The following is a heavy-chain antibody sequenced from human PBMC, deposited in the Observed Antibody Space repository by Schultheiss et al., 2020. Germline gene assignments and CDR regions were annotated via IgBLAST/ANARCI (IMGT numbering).Heavy chain of an antibody. V-gene: IGHV3-73*01. Sequence: GGSLRLSCAASGFTFSGSAMHWVRQASGKGLEWVGRIRSKANSYATAYAASVKGRFTISRDDSKNTAYLQMKSLKTEDTAVYYCTRHSSPNPRSYSSGQEYYYYGMDVWGQGTTVTVSS. J-gene: IGHJ6*02. D-gene: IGHD6-19*01. CDR2: IRSKANSYAT. CDR3: TRHSSPNPRSYSSGQEYYYYGMDV. CDR1: GFTFSGSA.